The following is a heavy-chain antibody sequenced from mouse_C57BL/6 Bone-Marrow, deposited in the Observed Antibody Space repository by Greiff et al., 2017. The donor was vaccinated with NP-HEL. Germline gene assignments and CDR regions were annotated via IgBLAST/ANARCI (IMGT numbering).Heavy chain of an antibody. V-gene: IGHV2-6-1*01. CDR2: IWSDGSS. J-gene: IGHJ2*01. D-gene: IGHD2-5*01. Sequence: VKLMESGPGLVAPSQSLSITCTVSGFSLTSYGVHWVRQPPGKGLEWLVVIWSDGSSTYNSALKSRLSISKDNSKSQVFLKMNSLQTDDTAMYYCARHGSNFLDYWGQGTTLTVSS. CDR3: ARHGSNFLDY. CDR1: GFSLTSYG.